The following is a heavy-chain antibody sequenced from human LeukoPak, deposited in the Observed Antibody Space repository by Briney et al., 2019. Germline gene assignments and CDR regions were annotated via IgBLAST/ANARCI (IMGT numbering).Heavy chain of an antibody. D-gene: IGHD1-1*01. Sequence: AETLSLTCAVYGGSFTCYYWSWIRQSPGKGLQWIAEVNHRGDTNYNPSVKGRVTISVDTSKNQFSLKVTSLTAADTAVYYCARGPTISETGYFDYWGQGTLVTVSS. CDR2: VNHRGDT. J-gene: IGHJ4*03. CDR3: ARGPTISETGYFDY. V-gene: IGHV4-34*01. CDR1: GGSFTCYY.